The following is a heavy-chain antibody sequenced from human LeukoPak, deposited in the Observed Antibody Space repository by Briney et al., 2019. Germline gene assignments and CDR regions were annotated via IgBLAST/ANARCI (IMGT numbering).Heavy chain of an antibody. D-gene: IGHD3-10*01. CDR2: IYYSGST. J-gene: IGHJ4*02. V-gene: IGHV4-39*01. Sequence: SETLSLTCTVSGCSISSSSHYWGWIRQPPGKGLEWIGSIYYSGSTYYNPSLKSRVTISVDTSKNQFSLKLSSVTAADTAVYYCARHRLYGSGSYNDWGQGTLVTVSS. CDR3: ARHRLYGSGSYND. CDR1: GCSISSSSHY.